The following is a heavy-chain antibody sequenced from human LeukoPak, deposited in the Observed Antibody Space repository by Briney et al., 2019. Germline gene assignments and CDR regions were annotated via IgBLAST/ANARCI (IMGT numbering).Heavy chain of an antibody. CDR2: ISGSGGST. D-gene: IGHD2-2*01. CDR3: AKDLRSVVVPAATYFDY. CDR1: GFTFSSYA. J-gene: IGHJ4*02. V-gene: IGHV3-23*01. Sequence: PGASLRLSCAASGFTFSSYAMSWVRQAPGKGLEWASAISGSGGSTYYADSVKGRFTISRDNSKNTLYLQMNSLRAEDTAVYYCAKDLRSVVVPAATYFDYWGQGTLVTVSS.